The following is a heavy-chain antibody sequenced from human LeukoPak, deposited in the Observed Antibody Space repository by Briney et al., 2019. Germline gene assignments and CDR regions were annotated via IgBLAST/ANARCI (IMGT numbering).Heavy chain of an antibody. CDR1: GFTFSSSG. CDR2: IRSDGSDK. CDR3: AKSLGYCRGGSCYP. Sequence: GGSLILPCAASGFTFSSSGMHWVRQAPGKGLEWVASIRSDGSDKNYADSVKGRFTISRDNSKNTLYLEMSSLRPEDTAIYSCAKSLGYCRGGSCYPWGQGTLVTVSS. D-gene: IGHD2-15*01. J-gene: IGHJ5*02. V-gene: IGHV3-30*02.